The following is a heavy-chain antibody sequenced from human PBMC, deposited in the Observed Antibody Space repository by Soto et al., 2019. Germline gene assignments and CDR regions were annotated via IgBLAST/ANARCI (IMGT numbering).Heavy chain of an antibody. V-gene: IGHV4-59*08. CDR3: ARLIGDSWLDF. CDR2: IFYSGST. Sequence: PSETLSVSCAVAGGSISPYFWSWIRQPPGKGLEWIGYIFYSGSTNYNPSLTSRVTINADTSNNQLSLQLNSVTPDDTAVYYCARLIGDSWLDFWGQGTLVTVS. CDR1: GGSISPYF. J-gene: IGHJ5*01.